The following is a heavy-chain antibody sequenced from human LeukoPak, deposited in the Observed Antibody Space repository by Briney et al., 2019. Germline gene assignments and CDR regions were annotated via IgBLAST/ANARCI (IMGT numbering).Heavy chain of an antibody. V-gene: IGHV3-30*02. CDR2: IRFDGSDK. CDR1: GFSFSIYG. CDR3: AKPGRGRWTYGSDTFDI. J-gene: IGHJ3*02. D-gene: IGHD3-10*01. Sequence: GGSLRLSCVAPGFSFSIYGMHWVRQAPGKGLEWLSFIRFDGSDKFYGDSVKGRFTISRDNSKNTLYLQMNSLRAEDSAVYYCAKPGRGRWTYGSDTFDIWGQGTKVTVSS.